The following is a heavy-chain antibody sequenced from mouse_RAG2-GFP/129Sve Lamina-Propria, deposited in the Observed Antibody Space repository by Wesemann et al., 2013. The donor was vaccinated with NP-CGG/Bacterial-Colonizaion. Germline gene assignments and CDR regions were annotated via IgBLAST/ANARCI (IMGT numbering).Heavy chain of an antibody. Sequence: VQLQQSGPVLVKPGASVKLSCKASGYTFTSYWMHWVKQRPGQGLEWIGMIHPNSGSTNYNEKFKSKATLTVDKSSSTAYMQLSSLTSEDSAVYYCASADGYYLYAMDYWGQGTSVTVSS. CDR2: IHPNSGST. CDR3: ASADGYYLYAMDY. D-gene: IGHD2-3*01. V-gene: IGHV1-64*01. CDR1: GYTFTSYW. J-gene: IGHJ4*01.